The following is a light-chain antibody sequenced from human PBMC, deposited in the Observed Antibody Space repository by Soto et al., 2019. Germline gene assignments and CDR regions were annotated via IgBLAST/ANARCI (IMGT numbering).Light chain of an antibody. CDR3: MQATQLRT. CDR2: KVS. V-gene: IGKV2-24*01. Sequence: VLTQTPLLSPVTLGQPASISCRSSRSLVASDGNAYLTWLHQRPGQPPRPLIYKVSQRLSGVPDRFSGSGAWTDFTLHISRVEAEDVGTYFCMQATQLRTFGQGTRLEIK. CDR1: RSLVASDGNAY. J-gene: IGKJ5*01.